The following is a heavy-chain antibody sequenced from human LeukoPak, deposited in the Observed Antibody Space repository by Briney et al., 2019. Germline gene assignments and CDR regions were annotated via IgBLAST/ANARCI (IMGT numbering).Heavy chain of an antibody. D-gene: IGHD3-10*01. J-gene: IGHJ4*02. CDR1: GFTFDDYG. V-gene: IGHV3-20*04. CDR3: VRGFRGGPFDY. Sequence: PGGSLRLSCAASGFTFDDYGMSWVRQAPGKGLEWVSGINRNGGSTGYADSVKGRFTISRDNAKNSLYLQMNSLRAEGTALYYCVRGFRGGPFDYWGQGTLVTVSS. CDR2: INRNGGST.